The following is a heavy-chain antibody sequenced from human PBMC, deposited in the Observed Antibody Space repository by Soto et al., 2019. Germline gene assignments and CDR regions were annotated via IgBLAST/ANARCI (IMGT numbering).Heavy chain of an antibody. CDR3: ANERLLWFGDDDAFDI. Sequence: GGSLRLSCAASGFTFSSYAMSWVRQAPGKGLEWVSAISGSGGSTYYADSVKGRFTISRDNSKNTLYLQMNSLRAEDTAVYYCANERLLWFGDDDAFDIWGQGTMVTVSS. CDR1: GFTFSSYA. D-gene: IGHD3-10*01. CDR2: ISGSGGST. V-gene: IGHV3-23*01. J-gene: IGHJ3*02.